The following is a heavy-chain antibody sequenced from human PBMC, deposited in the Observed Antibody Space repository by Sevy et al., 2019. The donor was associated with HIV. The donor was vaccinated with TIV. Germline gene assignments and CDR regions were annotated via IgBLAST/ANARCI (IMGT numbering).Heavy chain of an antibody. D-gene: IGHD3-10*01. CDR1: GFTFDDYG. Sequence: GGSLRLSCAASGFTFDDYGMSWVRQAPGKGLEWVSGINWNGGSTGYADSVKGRFTISRDNAKNSLYLQMNSLRAGDTALYHCARDHGSGSYYTPYYYGMDVWGQGTTVTVSS. J-gene: IGHJ6*02. CDR3: ARDHGSGSYYTPYYYGMDV. CDR2: INWNGGST. V-gene: IGHV3-20*01.